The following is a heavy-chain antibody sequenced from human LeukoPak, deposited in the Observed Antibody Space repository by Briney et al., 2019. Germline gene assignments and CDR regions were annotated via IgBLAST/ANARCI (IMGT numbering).Heavy chain of an antibody. Sequence: PGGSLRLSCAASGFTFSSYSMNWVRQAPGKGLEWVSSISSSSSYIYYADSVKGRFTISRDNAKNSLYPQMNSLRAEDTAVYYCARDREEMATIYDYWGQGTLVTVPS. D-gene: IGHD5-24*01. CDR2: ISSSSSYI. CDR3: ARDREEMATIYDY. V-gene: IGHV3-21*01. CDR1: GFTFSSYS. J-gene: IGHJ4*02.